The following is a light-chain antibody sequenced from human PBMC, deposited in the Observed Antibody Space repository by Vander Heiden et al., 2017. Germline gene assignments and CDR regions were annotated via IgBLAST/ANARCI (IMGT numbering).Light chain of an antibody. CDR2: AAS. Sequence: DIVMTQSPATLSVSPGERATLSCRASQSVTTNLAWYQQKPGQAPRLLIYAASIGATGTPARFSGSGSGTEFTLTISSLQSEDFAVYYCQQYNNWPPLTFGGGTKVEMK. CDR3: QQYNNWPPLT. V-gene: IGKV3-15*01. CDR1: QSVTTN. J-gene: IGKJ4*01.